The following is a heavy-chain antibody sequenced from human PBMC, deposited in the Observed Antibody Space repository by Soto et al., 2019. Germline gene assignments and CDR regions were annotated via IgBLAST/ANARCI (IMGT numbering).Heavy chain of an antibody. CDR1: GGSISSGGYS. J-gene: IGHJ3*02. V-gene: IGHV4-30-2*01. CDR3: ARVWGGAFDI. CDR2: IYHSGST. Sequence: TLSLTCAVSGGSISSGGYSWSWIRQPPGKGLEWIGYIYHSGSTYYNPSLKSRVTISVGRSKNQFSLKLSSVTAADTAVYYCARVWGGAFDIWGQGTMVTVSS. D-gene: IGHD3-10*01.